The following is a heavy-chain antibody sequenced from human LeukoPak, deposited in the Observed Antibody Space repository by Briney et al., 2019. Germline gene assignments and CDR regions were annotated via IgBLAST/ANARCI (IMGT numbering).Heavy chain of an antibody. D-gene: IGHD3-22*01. CDR1: GGSISSGGYY. CDR2: IYHSGST. Sequence: PSETLSLTCTVSGGSISSGGYYWSWIRQPPGKGLEWIGYIYHSGSTYYNPSLKSRVTISVDRSKNQFSLKLSSVTAADTAVYYCARESPVRYYYDSSGPFDYWGQGTLVTVSS. CDR3: ARESPVRYYYDSSGPFDY. J-gene: IGHJ4*02. V-gene: IGHV4-30-2*01.